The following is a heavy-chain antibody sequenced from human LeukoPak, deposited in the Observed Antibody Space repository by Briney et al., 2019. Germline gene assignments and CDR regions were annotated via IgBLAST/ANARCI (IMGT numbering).Heavy chain of an antibody. Sequence: ASVKVSCKASGYTFTSYGISWVRQAPGQGLEWMGWINPNSGGTNYAQKFQGRVTMTRDTSISTAYMELSRLRSDDTAVYYCARGLPASSNYWGQGTLVTVSS. D-gene: IGHD5/OR15-5a*01. V-gene: IGHV1-2*02. CDR2: INPNSGGT. J-gene: IGHJ4*02. CDR1: GYTFTSYG. CDR3: ARGLPASSNY.